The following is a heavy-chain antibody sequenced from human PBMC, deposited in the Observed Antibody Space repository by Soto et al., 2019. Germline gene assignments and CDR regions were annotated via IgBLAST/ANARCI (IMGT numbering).Heavy chain of an antibody. CDR1: GFSLSTSGMC. Sequence: SGPTLVNPTQTLTLTCTFSGFSLSTSGMCVSWIRQPPGKALEWLALIDWDDDKYYSTSLKTRLTISKDTSKNQVVLTMTNMDPVDTATYYCARMPTSGYYYDSSGYYYYYGMDVWGQGTTVTVSS. V-gene: IGHV2-70*01. J-gene: IGHJ6*02. CDR3: ARMPTSGYYYDSSGYYYYYGMDV. CDR2: IDWDDDK. D-gene: IGHD3-22*01.